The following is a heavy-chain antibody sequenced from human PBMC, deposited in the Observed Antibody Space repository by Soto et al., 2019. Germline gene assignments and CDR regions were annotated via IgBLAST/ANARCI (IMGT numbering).Heavy chain of an antibody. CDR3: AREAAAGNLYDY. V-gene: IGHV3-53*01. CDR1: GFTVSSDY. CDR2: IYSGGST. J-gene: IGHJ4*02. Sequence: PGGSLRLSCAASGFTVSSDYMSWVRQAPGKGLEWVSVIYSGGSTYYADSVKGRFTISRDNSKNTLYLQMNSLRAEDTAVYYCAREAAAGNLYDYWGQGTLVTVSS. D-gene: IGHD6-13*01.